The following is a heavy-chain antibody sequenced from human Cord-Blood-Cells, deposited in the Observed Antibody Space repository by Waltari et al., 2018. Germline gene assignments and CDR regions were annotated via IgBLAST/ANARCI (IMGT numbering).Heavy chain of an antibody. V-gene: IGHV3-21*01. CDR1: GLTFRPYS. J-gene: IGHJ4*02. CDR3: ARGRSSYYFDY. Sequence: EVQLLESGGGLVKPVGSLILSFAASGLTFRPYSLNWVRQAPGKGLEWGSSISSSSSYIYYADSVKGRFTISRDNAKNSLYLQMNSLRAEDTAVYYCARGRSSYYFDYWGQGTLVTVSS. D-gene: IGHD6-13*01. CDR2: ISSSSSYI.